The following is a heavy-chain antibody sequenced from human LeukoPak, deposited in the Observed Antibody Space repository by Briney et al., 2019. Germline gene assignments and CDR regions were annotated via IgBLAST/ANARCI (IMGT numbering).Heavy chain of an antibody. CDR3: ARANYYGSGSYYYYYGMDV. D-gene: IGHD3-10*01. Sequence: AASVNVSCKASGYTFTRYGIIWVRQAPGQAFEWMGCISAYNGNTNYAQKLKGRVTMTTDTSTSTAYMELRSLRSDDTAVYYCARANYYGSGSYYYYYGMDVWGKGTTVTVSS. J-gene: IGHJ6*04. CDR2: ISAYNGNT. CDR1: GYTFTRYG. V-gene: IGHV1-18*04.